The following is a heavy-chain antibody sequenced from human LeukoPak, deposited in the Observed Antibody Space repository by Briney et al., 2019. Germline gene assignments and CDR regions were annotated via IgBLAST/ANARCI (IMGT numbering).Heavy chain of an antibody. V-gene: IGHV4-61*02. CDR1: GGSISSGSYY. Sequence: SETLSLTCTVSGGSISSGSYYWTWVRQPAGRGLEWIGRISSSGSTYYNPSLKSRVTIFLNTSKNHFSLNMHSVAAADTAVYYCARGHGDYTVLGFWGQGALVTVSS. J-gene: IGHJ4*02. CDR2: ISSSGST. CDR3: ARGHGDYTVLGF. D-gene: IGHD4-17*01.